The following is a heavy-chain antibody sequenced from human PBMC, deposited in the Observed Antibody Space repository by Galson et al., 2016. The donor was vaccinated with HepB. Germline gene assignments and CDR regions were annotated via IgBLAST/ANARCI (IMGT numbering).Heavy chain of an antibody. V-gene: IGHV3-13*01. CDR1: GFNFDSYD. D-gene: IGHD3-16*01. Sequence: SLRLSCAASGFNFDSYDMHWVRQVTGGGLEWVSSMGTAGETFYSDSSVGRFIISRDDAKDSLYLQMDNLTEGDTAVYYCRRDRGSLGGLWFDPRGQGTLVIVSS. CDR2: MGTAGET. CDR3: RRDRGSLGGLWFDP. J-gene: IGHJ5*02.